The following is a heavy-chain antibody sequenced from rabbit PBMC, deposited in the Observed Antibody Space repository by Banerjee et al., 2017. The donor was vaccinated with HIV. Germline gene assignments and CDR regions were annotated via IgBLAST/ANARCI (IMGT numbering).Heavy chain of an antibody. CDR3: ARDLAAVTGWNFGL. V-gene: IGHV1S40*01. Sequence: QSLEESGGDLVKPGASLTLTCTASGIDFSSYWMSWVRQAPGKGLEWIACINTSSGNTVYASWAKGRFTLSKTSSTTVTLQMTSLTAADTATYFCARDLAAVTGWNFGLWGPGTLVTVS. D-gene: IGHD7-1*01. CDR1: GIDFSSYW. J-gene: IGHJ4*01. CDR2: INTSSGNT.